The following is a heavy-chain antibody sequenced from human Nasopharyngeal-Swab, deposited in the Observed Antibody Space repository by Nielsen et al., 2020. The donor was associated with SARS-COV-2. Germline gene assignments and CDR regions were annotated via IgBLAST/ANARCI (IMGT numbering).Heavy chain of an antibody. J-gene: IGHJ4*02. CDR2: ISGDGSST. CDR1: GFTFSSFW. D-gene: IGHD1-26*01. CDR3: ARGSGPHGSWDY. V-gene: IGHV3-74*01. Sequence: GVLKISCVASGFTFSSFWMHWVRQVPGKGLVWISRISGDGSSTSYADSVKGRLTISRDNAKNTLYLQINTLTGEDTAVYHCARGSGPHGSWDYWGQGTLVTVSS.